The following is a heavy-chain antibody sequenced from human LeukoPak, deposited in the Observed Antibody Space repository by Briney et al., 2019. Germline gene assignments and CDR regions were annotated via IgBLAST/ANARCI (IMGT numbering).Heavy chain of an antibody. CDR3: AKDFAYSYGAVFDY. CDR1: GFTFSSYA. V-gene: IGHV3-23*01. Sequence: PGGSQRLSCAASGFTFSSYAMSWVRPAPGKGLEWVSAISGSGGSTYYADSVKGRFTISRDNSKNTLYLQMNSLRAEDTAVYYCAKDFAYSYGAVFDYWGQGTLVTVSS. D-gene: IGHD5-18*01. CDR2: ISGSGGST. J-gene: IGHJ4*02.